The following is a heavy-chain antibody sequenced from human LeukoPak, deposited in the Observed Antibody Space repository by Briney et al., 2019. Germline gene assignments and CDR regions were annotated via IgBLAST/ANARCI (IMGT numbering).Heavy chain of an antibody. CDR3: AKNYLVGATTVGSFDP. Sequence: GRSLRLSCAASGFTFSSYGMHWVRQAPGKGLEWVAVIWYDGSNKYYADSVKGRFTISRDNSKNTLYPQMNSLRAEDTAVYYCAKNYLVGATTVGSFDPWGQGTLVTVSS. CDR1: GFTFSSYG. V-gene: IGHV3-33*06. J-gene: IGHJ5*02. CDR2: IWYDGSNK. D-gene: IGHD1-26*01.